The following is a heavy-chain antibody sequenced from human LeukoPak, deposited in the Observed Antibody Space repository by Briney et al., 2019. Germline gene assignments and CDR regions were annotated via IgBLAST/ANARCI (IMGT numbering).Heavy chain of an antibody. CDR2: INHSGST. V-gene: IGHV4-34*01. J-gene: IGHJ6*02. CDR1: GGSFSGYY. Sequence: PSETLSLTCAVYGGSFSGYYWSWIRQPPGKGLEWIGEINHSGSTNYNPSLKSRVTISVDTSKNQFSLKLSSVTAADTAVYYCARCPYYYDSSGYYFGPMDVWGQGTTVTVSS. D-gene: IGHD3-22*01. CDR3: ARCPYYYDSSGYYFGPMDV.